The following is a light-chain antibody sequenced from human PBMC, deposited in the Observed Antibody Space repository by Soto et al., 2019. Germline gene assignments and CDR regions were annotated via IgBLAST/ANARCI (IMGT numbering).Light chain of an antibody. V-gene: IGLV2-14*01. CDR2: DVS. J-gene: IGLJ2*01. Sequence: QSALTQPASVSGSPGQSITISCTGTSSDVGGYNYVSWYQQHPGKAPKLMIYDVSNRPSGVSNRFSGSKSGNTASLTISGXQAEXXXXXYCSSYTSSSSVVFGGGTKLTVL. CDR1: SSDVGGYNY. CDR3: SSYTSSSSVV.